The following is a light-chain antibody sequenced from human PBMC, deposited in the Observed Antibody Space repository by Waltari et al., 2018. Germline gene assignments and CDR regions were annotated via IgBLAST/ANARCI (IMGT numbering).Light chain of an antibody. CDR2: PAS. CDR3: QDLHDYPV. V-gene: IGKV1-9*01. J-gene: IGKJ3*01. CDR1: HDISSH. Sequence: IQLTQSPSSLSASVGDRVPISCRASHDISSHLAWYQQKPGKAPTLLIYPASTLESGVPSRFSGSGSVTEFTLTITSLQPEDFATYFCQDLHDYPVFGPGTKVDIK.